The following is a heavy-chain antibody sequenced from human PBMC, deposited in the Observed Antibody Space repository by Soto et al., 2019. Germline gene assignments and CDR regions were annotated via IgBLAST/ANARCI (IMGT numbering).Heavy chain of an antibody. Sequence: QVQLQESGPGLVKPSQTLSLTCTVSGGSISSGDYYWSWIRQPPGKGLEWIGYIYYSGITYYNPALKSRVTMSLDTSKNHFPLKLSAVTAGDTAVYYCARGRESYKVNDVGYWGQGTLVTVSS. CDR1: GGSISSGDYY. J-gene: IGHJ4*02. CDR2: IYYSGIT. D-gene: IGHD1-1*01. CDR3: ARGRESYKVNDVGY. V-gene: IGHV4-30-4*01.